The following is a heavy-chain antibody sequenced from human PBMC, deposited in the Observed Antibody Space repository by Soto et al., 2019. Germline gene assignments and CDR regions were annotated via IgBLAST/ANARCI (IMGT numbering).Heavy chain of an antibody. CDR1: GFTFSSYS. V-gene: IGHV3-21*01. J-gene: IGHJ4*02. D-gene: IGHD3-10*02. Sequence: GGSLRLSCAASGFTFSSYSMNWVRQAPGKGLEWVSSISSSSSYIYYADSVKGRFTISRDNAQNSLHLQMNSLRDEDTAVYYCARDLRDYVFDYWGQGTLVTVSS. CDR2: ISSSSSYI. CDR3: ARDLRDYVFDY.